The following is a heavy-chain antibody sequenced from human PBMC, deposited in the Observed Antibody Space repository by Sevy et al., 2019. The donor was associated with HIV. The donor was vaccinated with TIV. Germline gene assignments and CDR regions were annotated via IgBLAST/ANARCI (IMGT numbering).Heavy chain of an antibody. J-gene: IGHJ4*02. CDR3: ARDEGGGLYYYDSSGYCSY. CDR1: GFTFSSYA. D-gene: IGHD3-22*01. V-gene: IGHV3-30-3*01. Sequence: GSLRLSCAASGFTFSSYAMHWVRQAPGKGLEWVAVISYDGSNKYYADSVKGRFTISRDNSKNTLYLQMNSLRAEDTAVYYCARDEGGGLYYYDSSGYCSYWGQGTLVTVSS. CDR2: ISYDGSNK.